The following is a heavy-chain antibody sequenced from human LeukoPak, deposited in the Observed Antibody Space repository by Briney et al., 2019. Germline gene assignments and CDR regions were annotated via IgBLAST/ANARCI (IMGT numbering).Heavy chain of an antibody. Sequence: GGSLRLSCAASGFTFSSYAMHWVRQAPGKGLEWVAVISYDGSNKYYADSVKGRFTISRDNSKNTLYLQMNSLRAEDTAVYYCAAQGGPWGQGTLVTVSS. CDR3: AAQGGP. V-gene: IGHV3-30*04. CDR2: ISYDGSNK. J-gene: IGHJ5*02. CDR1: GFTFSSYA.